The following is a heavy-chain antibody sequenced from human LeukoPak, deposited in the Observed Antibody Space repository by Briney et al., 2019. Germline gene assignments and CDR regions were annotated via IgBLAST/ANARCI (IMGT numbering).Heavy chain of an antibody. CDR3: ARDRERRYYYDSSGYPDY. CDR2: ISAHNGNT. D-gene: IGHD3-22*01. CDR1: GYTFTSYG. Sequence: GASVKVSCKASGYTFTSYGISWVRQAPGQGLEWMGWISAHNGNTNYAQKLQGRVTMTTGTSTSTAYMELRSLRSDDTAVYYCARDRERRYYYDSSGYPDYWGQGTLVTVSS. V-gene: IGHV1-18*01. J-gene: IGHJ4*02.